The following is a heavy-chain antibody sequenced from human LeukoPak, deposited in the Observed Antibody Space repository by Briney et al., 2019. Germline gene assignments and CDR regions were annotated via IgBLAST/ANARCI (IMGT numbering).Heavy chain of an antibody. CDR1: GDRFSSYW. Sequence: GESLKISCKGSGDRFSSYWIGWVRQMPGKGLEWMGIIYPGDSDTRYSPSFQGQVTISADKSISIAYLQWSSLKASDTAVYYCARLSSWWFDPWGQGTLVTVSS. V-gene: IGHV5-51*01. CDR2: IYPGDSDT. CDR3: ARLSSWWFDP. J-gene: IGHJ5*02.